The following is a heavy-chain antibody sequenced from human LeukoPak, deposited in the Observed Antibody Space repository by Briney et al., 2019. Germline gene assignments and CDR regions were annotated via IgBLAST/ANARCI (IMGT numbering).Heavy chain of an antibody. Sequence: GGSLRLSCAASGFTFSSYSMNWVRQAPGKGREWVSSISSSSSYIYYAHSVKGRFTISRDNAKNTLYLPMNSLRAEDTAVYYCAKHSSGYSLDVWGKGTTVTVSS. J-gene: IGHJ6*04. CDR2: ISSSSSYI. V-gene: IGHV3-21*01. CDR1: GFTFSSYS. CDR3: AKHSSGYSLDV. D-gene: IGHD3-22*01.